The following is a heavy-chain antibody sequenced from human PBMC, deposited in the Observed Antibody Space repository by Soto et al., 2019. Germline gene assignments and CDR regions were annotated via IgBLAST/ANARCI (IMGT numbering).Heavy chain of an antibody. D-gene: IGHD1-1*01. CDR3: ARDRGNWNDAYYYYYYMDV. CDR1: GGSISSGGYY. J-gene: IGHJ6*03. Sequence: PSETLSLTCTVSGGSISSGGYYWSWIRQHPGKGLEWIGYIYYSGSTYYNPSLKSRVTISVDTSKNQFSLKLSSVTAADTAVYYCARDRGNWNDAYYYYYYMDVWGRGTTVTVSS. CDR2: IYYSGST. V-gene: IGHV4-31*03.